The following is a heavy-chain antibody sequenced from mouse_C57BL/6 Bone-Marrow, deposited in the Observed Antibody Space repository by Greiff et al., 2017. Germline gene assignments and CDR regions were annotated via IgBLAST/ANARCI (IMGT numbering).Heavy chain of an antibody. CDR3: ARLVGYDVAWFAY. D-gene: IGHD2-2*01. CDR2: ISSGGSYT. Sequence: EVKLMESGGDLVKPGGSLKLSCAASGFTFSSYGMSWVRQTPDKRLEWVATISSGGSYTYYPDSVKGRFTISRANAKNTLYLQMSSLKSEDTAMYYCARLVGYDVAWFAYWGQGTLVTVSA. J-gene: IGHJ3*01. CDR1: GFTFSSYG. V-gene: IGHV5-6*01.